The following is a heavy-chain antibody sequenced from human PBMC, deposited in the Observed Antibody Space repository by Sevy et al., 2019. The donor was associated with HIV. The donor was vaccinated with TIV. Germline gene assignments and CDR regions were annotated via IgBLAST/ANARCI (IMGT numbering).Heavy chain of an antibody. CDR1: GFTFSSYA. V-gene: IGHV3-23*01. CDR3: ARSDDSSGYYLYYFEY. CDR2: ISGSGGTT. D-gene: IGHD3-22*01. J-gene: IGHJ4*02. Sequence: GGSLRLSCAASGFTFSSYAVSWVRQAPGKGLEWVSFISGSGGTTYYADSVKGRFTISRDNSKNILYLQMNSLRAEDTAVYYCARSDDSSGYYLYYFEYWVQGTVVTVSS.